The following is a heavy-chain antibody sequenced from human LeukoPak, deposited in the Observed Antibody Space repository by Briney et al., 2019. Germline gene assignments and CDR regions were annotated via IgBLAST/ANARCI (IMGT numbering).Heavy chain of an antibody. D-gene: IGHD3-10*01. V-gene: IGHV3-30*03. Sequence: GGSLRLSCAASGFTFSSYGMHWVRQAPGKGLEWVAVISYDGSNKYYADSVKGRFTISRDNSKNTLYLQVNSLRAEDTAVYYCARALFAGAFYGMDVWGQGTTVTVSS. CDR1: GFTFSSYG. CDR2: ISYDGSNK. CDR3: ARALFAGAFYGMDV. J-gene: IGHJ6*02.